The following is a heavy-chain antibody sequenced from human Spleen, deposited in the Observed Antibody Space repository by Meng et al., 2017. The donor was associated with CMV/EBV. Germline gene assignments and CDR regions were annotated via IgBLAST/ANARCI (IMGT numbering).Heavy chain of an antibody. D-gene: IGHD3-22*01. CDR2: IHPHRGDT. CDR1: GYTFTAHY. CDR3: ATFYDNSGVFFDY. V-gene: IGHV1-2*02. J-gene: IGHJ4*02. Sequence: ASVKVSCKASGYTFTAHYFHWVRQAPGQGLEWMGWIHPHRGDTNYAQQFQGRVTMTRDTSITTAYMELSRLRSDDTAVYYCATFYDNSGVFFDYWGQGTLVTVSS.